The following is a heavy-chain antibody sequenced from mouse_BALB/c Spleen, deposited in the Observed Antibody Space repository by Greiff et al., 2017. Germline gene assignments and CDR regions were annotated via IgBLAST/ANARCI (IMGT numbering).Heavy chain of an antibody. CDR3: ERDQGSSNQAWFAY. D-gene: IGHD1-1*01. CDR1: GFTFSDYY. CDR2: ISDGGSYT. J-gene: IGHJ3*01. V-gene: IGHV5-4*02. Sequence: EVLLVESGGGLVKPGGSLKLSCAASGFTFSDYYMYWVRQTPEKRLEWVATISDGGSYTYYPDSVKGRFTITRDNAKNNLYLQMSSLKCEDTAMYYCERDQGSSNQAWFAYWGQGTLVTVSA.